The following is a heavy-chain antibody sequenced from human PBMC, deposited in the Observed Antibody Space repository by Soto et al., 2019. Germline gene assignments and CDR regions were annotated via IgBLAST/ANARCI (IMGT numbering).Heavy chain of an antibody. Sequence: GESLKISCKGSGYSFTSYWISWVRQMPGKGLEWMGRIDPSDSYTNYSPSFQGHVTISADKSISTAYLQWSSLKASDTAMYYCASLRPPIEYSSSSLPGPWGMDVWGQGTTVTVSS. CDR3: ASLRPPIEYSSSSLPGPWGMDV. CDR1: GYSFTSYW. V-gene: IGHV5-10-1*01. D-gene: IGHD6-6*01. J-gene: IGHJ6*02. CDR2: IDPSDSYT.